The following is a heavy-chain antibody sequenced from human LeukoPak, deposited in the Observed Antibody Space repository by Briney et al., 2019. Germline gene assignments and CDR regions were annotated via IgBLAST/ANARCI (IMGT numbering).Heavy chain of an antibody. V-gene: IGHV3-7*01. J-gene: IGHJ4*02. CDR2: IKQDGSEK. CDR3: TRGWGSSGPGDF. CDR1: GFTFSTFW. Sequence: GGSLRLSCVVSGFTFSTFWMSWVRQAPGKGLEWVANIKQDGSEKYYVDSVKGRFTISRDNANNSLYLQVDSLGDEDTGVYYCTRGWGSSGPGDFWGPRTLVTVSS. D-gene: IGHD6-19*01.